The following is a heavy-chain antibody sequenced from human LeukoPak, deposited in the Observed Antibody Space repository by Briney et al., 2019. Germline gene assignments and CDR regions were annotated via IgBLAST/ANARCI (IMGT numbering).Heavy chain of an antibody. D-gene: IGHD3-16*01. Sequence: PGGSLRLSCAASGFTFSSYGMHWVRQAPGKGLEWVAVIWYDGSNKYYADSVKGRFTISRDNSKNTLYLQMNSLRAEDTAVYYCAREGPGRYYFDYWGQGTLVTVSS. V-gene: IGHV3-33*01. CDR2: IWYDGSNK. CDR1: GFTFSSYG. J-gene: IGHJ4*02. CDR3: AREGPGRYYFDY.